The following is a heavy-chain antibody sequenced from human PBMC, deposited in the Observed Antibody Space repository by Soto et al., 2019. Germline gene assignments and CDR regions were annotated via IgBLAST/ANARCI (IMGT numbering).Heavy chain of an antibody. J-gene: IGHJ6*02. V-gene: IGHV3-11*06. Sequence: QVQLVESGGGLVKPGGSLRLSCTGSGFSLRDHWMAWIRQAPGKGLECVSYVSANGEYTNYADSVKGRFIISRDDAKNSGRRQISRVIVEDTGLYYCVRSVGWRQAGIYKDGWDVWGQGTTVTVSS. CDR2: VSANGEYT. D-gene: IGHD1-26*01. CDR1: GFSLRDHW. CDR3: VRSVGWRQAGIYKDGWDV.